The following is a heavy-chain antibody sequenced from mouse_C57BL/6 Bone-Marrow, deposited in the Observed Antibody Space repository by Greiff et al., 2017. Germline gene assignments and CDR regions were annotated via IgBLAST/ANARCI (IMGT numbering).Heavy chain of an antibody. CDR1: GYTFTSYW. CDR3: TREGGPRGYYFDY. V-gene: IGHV1-5*01. CDR2: IYPGNSDT. D-gene: IGHD3-1*01. J-gene: IGHJ2*01. Sequence: VQLQQSGTVLARPGASVKMSCKTSGYTFTSYWMHWVKQRPGQGLEWIGSIYPGNSDTSYNQKFKGKAKLTAVTSASTAYMELSSLTNEDSAVYYCTREGGPRGYYFDYWGQGTTRTVSS.